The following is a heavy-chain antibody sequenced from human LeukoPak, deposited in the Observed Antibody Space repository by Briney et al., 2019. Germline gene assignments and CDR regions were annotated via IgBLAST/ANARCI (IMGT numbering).Heavy chain of an antibody. CDR2: VSSSSSYI. CDR3: ARDGRRYSSYTPFDY. V-gene: IGHV3-21*01. D-gene: IGHD6-13*01. CDR1: GFTFSSYS. Sequence: PGGSLRLSCAASGFTFSSYSMNWVRQAPGKGLEWVSSVSSSSSYIYYADSVKGRFTISRDNAKNSLYLQMNSLRAEDTAVYYCARDGRRYSSYTPFDYWGQGTLVTVSS. J-gene: IGHJ4*02.